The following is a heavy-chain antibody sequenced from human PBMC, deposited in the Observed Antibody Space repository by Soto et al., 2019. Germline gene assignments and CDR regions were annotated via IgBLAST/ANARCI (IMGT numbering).Heavy chain of an antibody. Sequence: EVQVLESGGGLVQPGGSLRLSCAASGFTFSNYAMNWVRQAPGKGLEYVSTISGTGHSTSYADSVKGRFTISRDNSKNTVYLQMNSLRADDTAVYYCAKNVTPALDYWGQGTLVTVSS. CDR3: AKNVTPALDY. J-gene: IGHJ4*02. V-gene: IGHV3-23*01. CDR2: ISGTGHST. D-gene: IGHD4-17*01. CDR1: GFTFSNYA.